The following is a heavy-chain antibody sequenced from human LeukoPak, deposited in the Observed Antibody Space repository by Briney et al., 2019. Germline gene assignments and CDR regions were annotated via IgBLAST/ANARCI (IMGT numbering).Heavy chain of an antibody. V-gene: IGHV3-23*01. CDR3: ARLSSFAFDI. CDR1: GFTFSTYV. CDR2: ILHNGDST. J-gene: IGHJ3*02. Sequence: GGSLGLSCAASGFTFSTYVMSWVRQAPGKGLEWLSLILHNGDSTYYADSVKGRFTISRDNSKNTLYLQMNSLRAEDTAVYYCARLSSFAFDIWGQGTMVTVSS. D-gene: IGHD3-16*02.